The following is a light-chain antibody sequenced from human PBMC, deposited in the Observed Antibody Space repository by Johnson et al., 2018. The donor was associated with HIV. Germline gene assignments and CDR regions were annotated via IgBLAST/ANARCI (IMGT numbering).Light chain of an antibody. J-gene: IGLJ1*01. CDR1: SSNIGRNA. CDR2: KNN. V-gene: IGLV1-44*01. CDR3: GTWVDRVYV. Sequence: QAVLTQPPSSSGTPGQRVTISCSGSSSNIGRNAVNWYQHLPGTAPKLLIYKNNQRPSGVPDRFSGSQSGPSASLALRGLQAGDEADYYCGTWVDRVYVFGTGTKVTVL.